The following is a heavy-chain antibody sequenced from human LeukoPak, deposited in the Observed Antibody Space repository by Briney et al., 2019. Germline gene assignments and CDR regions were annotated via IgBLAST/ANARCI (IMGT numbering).Heavy chain of an antibody. CDR2: IIPIFGTT. D-gene: IGHD1-14*01. Sequence: ASVKVSCKVSGDTFRTYAINWVRQAPGQGLEWMGRIIPIFGTTNYAQKFQDSVTITADKSTSTAYMELSSLRSEDTAEYYCAYNSSTWYADYWGQGTPVTVSS. J-gene: IGHJ4*02. V-gene: IGHV1-69*06. CDR1: GDTFRTYA. CDR3: AYNSSTWYADY.